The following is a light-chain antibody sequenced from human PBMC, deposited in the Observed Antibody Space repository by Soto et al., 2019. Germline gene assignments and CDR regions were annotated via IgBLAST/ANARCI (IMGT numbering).Light chain of an antibody. CDR3: QSYDSSLSAL. Sequence: QSVLTQPPSVSGAPGQRATISCTGRSSSIGAGYDVHWYQQLPGTAPKLLIYGNSNRPSGIPDRFSGSRSGTSASLAITGLQAEDEADYCCQSYDSSLSALFGTGTKVTVL. CDR2: GNS. CDR1: SSSIGAGYD. J-gene: IGLJ1*01. V-gene: IGLV1-40*01.